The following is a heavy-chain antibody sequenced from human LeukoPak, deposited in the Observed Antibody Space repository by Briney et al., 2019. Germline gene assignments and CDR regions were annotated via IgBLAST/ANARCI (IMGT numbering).Heavy chain of an antibody. Sequence: GESLKISCRGSGHIFTNYWIGWVRQMPGQGLEWMGIIHPSDSETLYGPSFQGQVIISADKSISTIYLQWASLKASDTAMYYCAKRSHVLGEDPWFDPWGQGTLVTVSS. D-gene: IGHD3-16*01. CDR2: IHPSDSET. CDR3: AKRSHVLGEDPWFDP. J-gene: IGHJ5*02. V-gene: IGHV5-51*01. CDR1: GHIFTNYW.